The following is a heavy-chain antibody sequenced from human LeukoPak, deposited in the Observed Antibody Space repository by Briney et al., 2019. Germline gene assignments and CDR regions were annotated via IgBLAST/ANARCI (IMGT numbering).Heavy chain of an antibody. CDR3: ARGGSVVAFRYDFDY. CDR2: IYYSGST. CDR1: GGSISSYY. V-gene: IGHV4-59*01. J-gene: IGHJ4*02. Sequence: SETLSLTCTVSGGSISSYYWSWIRQPPGKGLEWIGYIYYSGSTNYNPSLKSRITISLDTSKNQFSLQLSSVTAADAAVYYCARGGSVVAFRYDFDYWGQGTLVTVSS. D-gene: IGHD2-21*01.